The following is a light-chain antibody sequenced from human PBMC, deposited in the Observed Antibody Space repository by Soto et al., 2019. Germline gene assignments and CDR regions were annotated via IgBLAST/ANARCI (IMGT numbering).Light chain of an antibody. V-gene: IGKV1-39*01. CDR2: AAS. J-gene: IGKJ1*01. CDR1: QTIMTY. Sequence: DIQMTQSPSSLSASVGDEVTLPCRASQTIMTYLNWYQLKPGKPPRLLIYAASSLQSGVPSRFSGSGAGTDFTLTISSLQPEDFATYSCQQSYNSPQTFGQGTKVDIK. CDR3: QQSYNSPQT.